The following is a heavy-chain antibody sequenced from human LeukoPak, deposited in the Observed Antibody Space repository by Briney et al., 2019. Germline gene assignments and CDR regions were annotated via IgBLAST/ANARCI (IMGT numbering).Heavy chain of an antibody. Sequence: SQTLSLTCTVSGGSISSGSYYWSWIRQPAGKGLEWIGRIYTSGSTNYNPSLKSRVTMSVDTSKNQFSLKLSSVTAADTAVYYCARARKVAAGASWFDPWGQGTLVTVSS. CDR1: GGSISSGSYY. CDR3: ARARKVAAGASWFDP. D-gene: IGHD6-13*01. CDR2: IYTSGST. J-gene: IGHJ5*02. V-gene: IGHV4-61*02.